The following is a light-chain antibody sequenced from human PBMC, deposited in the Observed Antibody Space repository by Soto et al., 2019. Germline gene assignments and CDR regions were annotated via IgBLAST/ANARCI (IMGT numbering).Light chain of an antibody. CDR2: GNS. CDR1: SSNIGAGYD. V-gene: IGLV1-40*01. J-gene: IGLJ3*02. Sequence: QSVLTQPPSVSGAPGQRVTISCTGSSSNIGAGYDVHWYHQLPGTAPKLLIYGNSNRPSGVPDRFSGSKSDTSASLAITGLQAEEEADYYCQSYDSSLSGWVFGGGTKLTVL. CDR3: QSYDSSLSGWV.